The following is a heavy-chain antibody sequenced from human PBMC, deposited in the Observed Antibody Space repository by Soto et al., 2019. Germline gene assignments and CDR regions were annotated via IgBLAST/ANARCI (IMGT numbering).Heavy chain of an antibody. CDR1: GYTFTGYY. D-gene: IGHD3-10*01. V-gene: IGHV1-2*04. J-gene: IGHJ6*02. CDR2: INPNSGGT. Sequence: ASVKVSCKASGYTFTGYYMHWVRQAPGQGLEWTGWINPNSGGTNYAQKFQGWVTMTRDTSISTAYMELSRLRSDDTAVYYCARDRLESGSGNYYYYGMDVWGQGTTVTVSS. CDR3: ARDRLESGSGNYYYYGMDV.